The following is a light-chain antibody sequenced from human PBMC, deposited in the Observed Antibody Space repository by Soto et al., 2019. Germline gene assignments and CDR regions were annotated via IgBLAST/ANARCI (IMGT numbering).Light chain of an antibody. J-gene: IGLJ2*01. V-gene: IGLV2-14*03. Sequence: QSVLTQPASVSGSPGQSITISCTGTSNDIGANNYVSWYQQHPGKAPKLIIYDVSNRPWGVSHRFSGSKSGNTASLTISGLQAEDEADYHCSSHTGSNTHVVFGGGTKVTVL. CDR3: SSHTGSNTHVV. CDR2: DVS. CDR1: SNDIGANNY.